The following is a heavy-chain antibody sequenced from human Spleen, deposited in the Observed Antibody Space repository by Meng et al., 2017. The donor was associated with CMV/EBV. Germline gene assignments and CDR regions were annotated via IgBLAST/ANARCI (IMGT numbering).Heavy chain of an antibody. CDR2: ISGTGGRT. D-gene: IGHD3-3*01. J-gene: IGHJ6*02. CDR1: GFTFSSYW. V-gene: IGHV3-23*01. Sequence: GESLKISCAASGFTFSSYWMHWVRQAPGKGLDWVSGISGTGGRTYYADSVKGRFAISRDNSKNTVYLQMNSLRAEDTAVYYCAREVWSDYYYSGMDVWGQGTTVTVSS. CDR3: AREVWSDYYYSGMDV.